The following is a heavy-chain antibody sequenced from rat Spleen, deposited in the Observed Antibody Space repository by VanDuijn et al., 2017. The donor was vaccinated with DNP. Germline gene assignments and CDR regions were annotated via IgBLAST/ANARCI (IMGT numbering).Heavy chain of an antibody. CDR1: GFNFNDYW. CDR2: INKDSTTI. CDR3: ARVPNYGDYADYFDS. J-gene: IGHJ2*01. D-gene: IGHD1-11*01. Sequence: EVKLVESGGGLVQPGRSLKLSCAASGFNFNDYWMGWVRQAPGQGLEWIGQINKDSTTISFSPSLKDKFTISRSNAQNTLFLQMSKLGSADTAIYYCARVPNYGDYADYFDSWGQGVMVTVSS. V-gene: IGHV4-2*01.